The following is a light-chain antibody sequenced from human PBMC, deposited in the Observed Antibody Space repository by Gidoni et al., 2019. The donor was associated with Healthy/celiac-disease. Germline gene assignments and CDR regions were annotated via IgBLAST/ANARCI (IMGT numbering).Light chain of an antibody. CDR3: GTWDSSLSAVV. CDR1: SSNIGNNY. V-gene: IGLV1-51*01. CDR2: DNN. J-gene: IGLJ2*01. Sequence: QSVLTQPPSVSAAPGQKVTISCSGSSSNIGNNYVSWYQQLPGTAPKLRIYDNNKRPSGIPDRFSGYKSGTSATLGITGLQTGDEADYYCGTWDSSLSAVVFGGGTKLTVL.